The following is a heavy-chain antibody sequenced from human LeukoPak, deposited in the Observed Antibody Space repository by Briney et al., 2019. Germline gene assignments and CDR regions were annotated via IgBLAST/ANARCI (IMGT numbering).Heavy chain of an antibody. CDR1: GFTLSNRW. CDR2: ITQGGSDK. V-gene: IGHV3-7*01. D-gene: IGHD1-26*01. J-gene: IGHJ4*02. CDR3: ARDPFEL. Sequence: GGSPRLSCEASGFTLSNRWMTWVRQAPGRGLEWVATITQGGSDKFYVDSVKGRFTISGDNVKNSLYLQMNSLRAEDTAVYYCARDPFELWGQGNLVTVSS.